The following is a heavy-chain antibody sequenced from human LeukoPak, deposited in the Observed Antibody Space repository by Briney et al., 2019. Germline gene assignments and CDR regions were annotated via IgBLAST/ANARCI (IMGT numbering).Heavy chain of an antibody. D-gene: IGHD2-2*01. CDR3: TRVIVEVPGVSDYCDY. Sequence: PGGSLRLSCAASGFTVSSNYMSWVRQAPGKGLEWVSIIYSGGSTYYTDSVRGRFIISRDISKNTLYLQMNSLRAEDTAVYYCTRVIVEVPGVSDYCDYWGQGTLVTVSS. J-gene: IGHJ4*02. CDR2: IYSGGST. CDR1: GFTVSSNY. V-gene: IGHV3-66*01.